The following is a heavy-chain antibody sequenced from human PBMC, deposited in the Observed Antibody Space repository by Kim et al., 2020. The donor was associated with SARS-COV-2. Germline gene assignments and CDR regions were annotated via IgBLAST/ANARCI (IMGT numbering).Heavy chain of an antibody. CDR1: GGTFSSYA. J-gene: IGHJ4*02. CDR3: AREAVDEEMATIDTFDY. D-gene: IGHD5-12*01. V-gene: IGHV1-69*04. CDR2: IIPILGIA. Sequence: SVKVSCKASGGTFSSYAISWVRQAPGQGLEWMGRIIPILGIANYAQKFQGRVTITADKSTSTAYMELSSLRSEDTAVYYCAREAVDEEMATIDTFDYWGQRTLVTVSS.